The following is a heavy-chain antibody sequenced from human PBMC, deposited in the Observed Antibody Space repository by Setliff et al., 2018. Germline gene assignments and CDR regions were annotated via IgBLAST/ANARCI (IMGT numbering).Heavy chain of an antibody. V-gene: IGHV5-51*01. Sequence: GESLKFSCKGSGYSFTTYWIGWVRQMPGKGLEWMGIIYPGDSDTRYSPSFQGQVTISADRSISTAYLQLSSLKASDTAIYYCARRAVTAEYFQHWGHGTLVTVSS. CDR1: GYSFTTYW. D-gene: IGHD4-17*01. CDR2: IYPGDSDT. CDR3: ARRAVTAEYFQH. J-gene: IGHJ1*01.